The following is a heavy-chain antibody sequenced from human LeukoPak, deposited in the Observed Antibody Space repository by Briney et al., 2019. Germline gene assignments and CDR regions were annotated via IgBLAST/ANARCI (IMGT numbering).Heavy chain of an antibody. CDR3: TRHSPDGG. D-gene: IGHD3-16*01. Sequence: PGGSLRLSCAASGFTVSSNYMSWVRQASGKGLEWVGRIRSKANSYATAYAASVKGRFTISRDDSKNTAYLQMNSLKTEDTAVYYCTRHSPDGGWGRGTLVTVSS. CDR2: IRSKANSYAT. J-gene: IGHJ4*02. CDR1: GFTVSSNY. V-gene: IGHV3-73*01.